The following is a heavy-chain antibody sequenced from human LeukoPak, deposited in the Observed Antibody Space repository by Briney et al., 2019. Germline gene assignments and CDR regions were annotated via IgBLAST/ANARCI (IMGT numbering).Heavy chain of an antibody. Sequence: PETLSLTCAVYGGSFSGYYWSWIRQPPGKGLEWMGEIIHRGSTNYNPSLKSRVTISVDTSKNQFSLKLSSVTAADTAMYYCARGRSSRNRPRLDYWGQGTLVTVSS. CDR3: ARGRSSRNRPRLDY. CDR2: IIHRGST. J-gene: IGHJ4*02. D-gene: IGHD1-14*01. CDR1: GGSFSGYY. V-gene: IGHV4-34*01.